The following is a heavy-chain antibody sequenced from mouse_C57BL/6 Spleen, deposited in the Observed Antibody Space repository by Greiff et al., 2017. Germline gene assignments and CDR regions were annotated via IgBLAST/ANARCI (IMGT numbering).Heavy chain of an antibody. D-gene: IGHD1-1*01. V-gene: IGHV1-80*01. CDR2: IYPGDGDT. CDR3: ARKNGGSSAWFAY. J-gene: IGHJ3*01. Sequence: QVQLKQSGAELVKPGASVKISCKASGYAFSSYWMNWVKQRPGKGLEWIGQIYPGDGDTNYNGKFKGKATLTADKSSSTAYMQLSSLTSEDSAVYFCARKNGGSSAWFAYWGQGTLVTVSA. CDR1: GYAFSSYW.